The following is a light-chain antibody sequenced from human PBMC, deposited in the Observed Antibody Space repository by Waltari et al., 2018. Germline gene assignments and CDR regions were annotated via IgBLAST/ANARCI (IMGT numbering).Light chain of an antibody. CDR2: LTS. CDR1: QSISSH. CDR3: MQGKDLPLT. Sequence: DIQMTQSPSSLSASVGDRVTITCRASQSISSHLNWYQQKPGKAPRPLIYLTSNLQSGVPSRFSGSGSGTDFTLKISRVEADDVGVYFCMQGKDLPLTFGGGTKVDI. J-gene: IGKJ4*01. V-gene: IGKV1-39*01.